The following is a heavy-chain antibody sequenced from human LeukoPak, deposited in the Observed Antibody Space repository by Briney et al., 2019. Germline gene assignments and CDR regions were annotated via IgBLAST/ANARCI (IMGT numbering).Heavy chain of an antibody. CDR1: GHTLSELS. Sequence: ASVKVSCKVSGHTLSELSIHWVRQAPGKGLEWIGGFDPAEGKTIYAQEFQGSVTMTEDTSTDTAYMELRSLRSEDTAVYYCAVRERFELIFFDYWGQGTVVSVSS. J-gene: IGHJ4*02. CDR3: AVRERFELIFFDY. V-gene: IGHV1-24*01. CDR2: FDPAEGKT. D-gene: IGHD3-9*01.